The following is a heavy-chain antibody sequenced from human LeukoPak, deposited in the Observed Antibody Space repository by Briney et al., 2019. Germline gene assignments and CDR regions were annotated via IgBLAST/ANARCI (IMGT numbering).Heavy chain of an antibody. V-gene: IGHV3-11*04. CDR2: ISSGGKDI. J-gene: IGHJ5*02. Sequence: GGSLRLSCDASGFGFSAFYMSWIRQAPGEGLEWISYISSGGKDIYYADSVKGRFTVSRDSTNNSLHLQMNSLRAEDTAVYYCARVFSGFYRFFNLWGQGTLVIVSS. CDR3: ARVFSGFYRFFNL. CDR1: GFGFSAFY. D-gene: IGHD2/OR15-2a*01.